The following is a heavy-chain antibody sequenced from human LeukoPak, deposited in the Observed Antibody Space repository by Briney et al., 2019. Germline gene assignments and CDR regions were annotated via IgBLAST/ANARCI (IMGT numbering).Heavy chain of an antibody. D-gene: IGHD3-3*01. CDR3: TRARVPGVVIPVDY. J-gene: IGHJ4*02. CDR2: IRSKAYGGTT. CDR1: GFTFGDYA. Sequence: PGGSLRLSCTASGFTFGDYAMSWVRQATGKGLEWVGFIRSKAYGGTTEYAASVKGRFTISRDDSKSIAYLQMNSLKTEDTAVYYCTRARVPGVVIPVDYWGQGTLVTVSS. V-gene: IGHV3-49*04.